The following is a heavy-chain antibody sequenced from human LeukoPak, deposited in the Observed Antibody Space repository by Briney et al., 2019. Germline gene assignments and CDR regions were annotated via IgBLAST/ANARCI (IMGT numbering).Heavy chain of an antibody. CDR3: ARDPLAVAALDY. CDR1: GFTFSSYW. Sequence: PGGSLRLSCAASGFTFSSYWMSWVRQAPGQGLEWVANIKEDGTEKYYVDSVKGRFTISRDNAKNSLYLQMNSLRAEDTAVYYCARDPLAVAALDYWGQGTLVTVSS. V-gene: IGHV3-7*01. CDR2: IKEDGTEK. D-gene: IGHD6-19*01. J-gene: IGHJ4*02.